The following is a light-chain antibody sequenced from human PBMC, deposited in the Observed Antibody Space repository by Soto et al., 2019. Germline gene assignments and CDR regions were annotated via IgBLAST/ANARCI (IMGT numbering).Light chain of an antibody. V-gene: IGKV3-11*01. J-gene: IGKJ1*01. CDR3: HQRQSWPRT. CDR2: LAS. Sequence: EIVMTQSPAALSVSPGERVTLSCRASQSISFNLAWYQQKPGQAPRLLIYLASNRAAGVPARFSGSGSGTDFTLTISDVEPEDFAVYYCHQRQSWPRTFGQGAKVDIK. CDR1: QSISFN.